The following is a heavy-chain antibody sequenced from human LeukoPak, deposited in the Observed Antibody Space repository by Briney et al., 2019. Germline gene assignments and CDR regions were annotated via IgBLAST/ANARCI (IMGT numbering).Heavy chain of an antibody. CDR2: ISGSGGNT. Sequence: QTGGSLRLSCAASGFTFSTYSMSWVRQAPGKGLEWVSGISGSGGNTYYADSVKGRFTISRDNSKNRLPLRMNSLRAEDTAIFYCAKYPASGGYFDYWGQGTPVAVSS. CDR3: AKYPASGGYFDY. D-gene: IGHD6-13*01. J-gene: IGHJ4*02. V-gene: IGHV3-23*01. CDR1: GFTFSTYS.